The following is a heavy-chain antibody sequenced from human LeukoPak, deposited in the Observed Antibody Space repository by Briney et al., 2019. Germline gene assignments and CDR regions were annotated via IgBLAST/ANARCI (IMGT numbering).Heavy chain of an antibody. D-gene: IGHD6-19*01. Sequence: GGSLSLSCAVSGFTVSTNYMSWVRQAPGKGLEWVSVMYSGGSTYYADSVKGRFTISRHNSKNTLYLQMNSLRAEDTAVYYCAKGAVSSGWSFEVCDYWGQGTLVTVSS. CDR3: AKGAVSSGWSFEVCDY. V-gene: IGHV3-53*01. CDR1: GFTVSTNY. J-gene: IGHJ4*02. CDR2: MYSGGST.